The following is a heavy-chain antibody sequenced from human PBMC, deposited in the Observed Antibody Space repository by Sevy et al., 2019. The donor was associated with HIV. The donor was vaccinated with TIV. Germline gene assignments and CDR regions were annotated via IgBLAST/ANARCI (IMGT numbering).Heavy chain of an antibody. CDR3: ARQMHYYDSAGYYHWDY. CDR2: IYYTGST. CDR1: GGSISSSNYY. V-gene: IGHV4-39*01. Sequence: SETLSLTCTVSGGSISSSNYYWGWIRQPPGKGLEWIANIYYTGSTYYNPSLKSRVTIFADTSKNQFSLKLSSVTAADTAVYYCARQMHYYDSAGYYHWDYWGQGILVTVSS. D-gene: IGHD3-22*01. J-gene: IGHJ4*02.